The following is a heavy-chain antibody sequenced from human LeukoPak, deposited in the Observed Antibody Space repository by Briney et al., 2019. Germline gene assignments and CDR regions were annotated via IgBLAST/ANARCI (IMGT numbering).Heavy chain of an antibody. V-gene: IGHV5-51*01. D-gene: IGHD6-13*01. CDR3: ARAPTGVSSWHYFDL. J-gene: IGHJ4*02. CDR1: GYSFTTYW. Sequence: GESLKISCKGSGYSFTTYWIGWVRQMPGKGLEWMGIVYPGDYDIRYNPSFRGQVPISLDKSISTAYLQWSSLKASDTAIYYCARAPTGVSSWHYFDLWGQGTLVTVSS. CDR2: VYPGDYDI.